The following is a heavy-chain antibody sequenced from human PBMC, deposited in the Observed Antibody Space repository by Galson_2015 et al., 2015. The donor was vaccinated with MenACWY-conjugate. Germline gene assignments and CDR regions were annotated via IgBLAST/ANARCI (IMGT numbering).Heavy chain of an antibody. D-gene: IGHD4-17*01. Sequence: SLRLSCAASGFTFTAYAMYWVRQAPGEGLEWVAMISFDGGYKYYADSVRGRFPISRDNSKNMLFLQMNSLRVEDTAVYYCAKEGGRMADYGDYGLGSGLDVWGQVTTVIVSS. CDR2: ISFDGGYK. V-gene: IGHV3-30*18. CDR3: AKEGGRMADYGDYGLGSGLDV. CDR1: GFTFTAYA. J-gene: IGHJ6*02.